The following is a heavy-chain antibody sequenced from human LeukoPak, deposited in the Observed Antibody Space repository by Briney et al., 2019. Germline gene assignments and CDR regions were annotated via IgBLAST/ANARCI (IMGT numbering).Heavy chain of an antibody. V-gene: IGHV5-51*01. D-gene: IGHD1-14*01. CDR1: GYSFTNYW. Sequence: GESLKISCKASGYSFTNYWIAWMRQMPGKGLEWMGIMYPGDSNTRYSPSFQGQVSISADKSISTAYLQWSSLKASDTAMYYCARRPPGLFATDYWGQGTLVTVSS. J-gene: IGHJ4*02. CDR2: MYPGDSNT. CDR3: ARRPPGLFATDY.